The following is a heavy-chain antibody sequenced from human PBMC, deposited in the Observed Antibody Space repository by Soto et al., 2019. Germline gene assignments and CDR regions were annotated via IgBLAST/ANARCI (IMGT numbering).Heavy chain of an antibody. D-gene: IGHD6-13*01. J-gene: IGHJ2*01. Sequence: KQSPTLSLTCAISGDSVSSNSAVWNWIRQSPSRGLEWLGRTYYRSKWYNDYAVSVKSRITINPDTSKNQFSLQLNSVAPEDTAVYYCARVGGGSSSWYWYFDLWGRGTLVTVSS. CDR3: ARVGGGSSSWYWYFDL. V-gene: IGHV6-1*01. CDR1: GDSVSSNSAV. CDR2: TYYRSKWYN.